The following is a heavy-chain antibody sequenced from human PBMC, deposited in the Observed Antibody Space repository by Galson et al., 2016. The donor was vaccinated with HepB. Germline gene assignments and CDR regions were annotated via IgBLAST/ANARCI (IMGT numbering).Heavy chain of an antibody. CDR1: GFTLGNYW. V-gene: IGHV3-7*04. CDR2: IKKDGSEI. CDR3: TRNFDL. Sequence: SLRLSCAASGFTLGNYWMNWARQAPGKRLEWLANIKKDGSEINYVDSVKGRFTISRDNAKNSLYLQMNSLRAEDTALYYCTRNFDLWGRGTQVTVSS. J-gene: IGHJ2*01.